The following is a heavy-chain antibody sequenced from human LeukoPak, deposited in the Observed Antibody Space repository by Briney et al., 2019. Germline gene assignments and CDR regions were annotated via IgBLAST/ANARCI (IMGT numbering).Heavy chain of an antibody. CDR2: INSDGSST. CDR3: AREGSEYYDAFDI. CDR1: GFTFSSYW. D-gene: IGHD3-10*01. V-gene: IGHV3-74*01. J-gene: IGHJ3*02. Sequence: PGGSLRLSCAASGFTFSSYWMHCVRQAPGKGLVWVSRINSDGSSTSYADSVKGRFTISRDNAKNTLYLQMNSLRAEDTAVYYCAREGSEYYDAFDIWGQGTMVTVSS.